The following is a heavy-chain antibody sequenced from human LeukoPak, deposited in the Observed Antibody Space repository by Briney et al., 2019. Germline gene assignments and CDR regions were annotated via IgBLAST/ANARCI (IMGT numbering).Heavy chain of an antibody. CDR3: ARGYCSSTSCYDWLDP. CDR1: GYTFTGYY. D-gene: IGHD2-2*01. CDR2: INPNSGGT. Sequence: ASVKVSCKASGYTFTGYYMHWVRQAPGQGLEWMGWINPNSGGTNYAQKFQGRVTMTRDTSISTAYMELSRLRSDDTAVYYCARGYCSSTSCYDWLDPWGQGTLVTVSS. V-gene: IGHV1-2*02. J-gene: IGHJ5*02.